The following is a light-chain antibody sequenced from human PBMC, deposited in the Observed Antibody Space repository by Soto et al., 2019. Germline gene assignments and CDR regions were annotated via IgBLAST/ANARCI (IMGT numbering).Light chain of an antibody. CDR3: QQYDHWPPYT. CDR2: GAS. V-gene: IGKV3-20*01. Sequence: EIVLTQSPGTVSLSPGEGATLSCRASQSVSGSYLAWYQQKPGQAPRLLIYGASSRATGIPDRFSGSGSGTDFTLTISSVQSEDFAIYYCQQYDHWPPYTFGQGTKVEIK. J-gene: IGKJ2*01. CDR1: QSVSGSY.